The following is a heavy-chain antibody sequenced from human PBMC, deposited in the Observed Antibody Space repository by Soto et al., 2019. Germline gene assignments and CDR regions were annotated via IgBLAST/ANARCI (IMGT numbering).Heavy chain of an antibody. D-gene: IGHD4-17*01. J-gene: IGHJ5*02. Sequence: SETLSLTCTVSGGSISSSSYYWGWIRQPPGKGLEWIGYIYYSGSTNYNPSLKSRVTISVDTSKNQFSLKLSSVTAADTAVYYCARFPPTYGGHNRLDPWGQGTLVTVSS. V-gene: IGHV4-61*05. CDR3: ARFPPTYGGHNRLDP. CDR1: GGSISSSSYY. CDR2: IYYSGST.